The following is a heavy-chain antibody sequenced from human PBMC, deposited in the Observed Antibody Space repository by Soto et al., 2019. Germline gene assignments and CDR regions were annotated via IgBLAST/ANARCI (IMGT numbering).Heavy chain of an antibody. CDR1: GGSMSSYF. Sequence: PSETLPLTCSVSGGSMSSYFWSWIRQPAGKGLEWIGRIYSSGSTNYNPSLKNRVIMSVDTSKNQFSLRLNSMTAADTAVYDCARGLSAVDDCGQVTLV. CDR3: ARGLSAVDD. CDR2: IYSSGST. J-gene: IGHJ4*02. D-gene: IGHD3-16*01. V-gene: IGHV4-4*07.